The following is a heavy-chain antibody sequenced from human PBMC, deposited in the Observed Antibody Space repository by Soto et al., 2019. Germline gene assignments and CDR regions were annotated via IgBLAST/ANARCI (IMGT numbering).Heavy chain of an antibody. CDR3: ARLSGRRFFEY. CDR1: GGAIYSPSYY. D-gene: IGHD6-6*01. J-gene: IGHJ4*02. Sequence: QLQLQESGPGLVKPSETLSLTCTVSGGAIYSPSYYWGWIRQTPGKGLEYIGSIYYSGSTFNNPSLGRRVTMSLDAPRKQVSLSLSSATAADTAVYYCARLSGRRFFEYWGQGALVTVSS. CDR2: IYYSGST. V-gene: IGHV4-39*01.